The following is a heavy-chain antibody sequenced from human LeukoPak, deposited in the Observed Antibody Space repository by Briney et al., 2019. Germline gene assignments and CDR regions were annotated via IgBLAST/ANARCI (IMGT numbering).Heavy chain of an antibody. J-gene: IGHJ4*02. D-gene: IGHD3-3*01. Sequence: PGGSLRLSCAASGFTFYDYAMHWVRQAPGKGLEWVSGISWNSGSIGYADSVKGRFTISRDNAKNSLYLQMNSLRAEDTALYYCAKGRVVSHFDYWGQGTLVTVSS. CDR3: AKGRVVSHFDY. V-gene: IGHV3-9*01. CDR2: ISWNSGSI. CDR1: GFTFYDYA.